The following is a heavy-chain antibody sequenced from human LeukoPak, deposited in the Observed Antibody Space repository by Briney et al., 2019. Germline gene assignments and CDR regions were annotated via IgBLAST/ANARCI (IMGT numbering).Heavy chain of an antibody. D-gene: IGHD6-19*01. CDR3: AKASLSGWIYFDY. CDR2: IYSGGST. CDR1: GFTVSSNY. Sequence: GGSLRLSCAASGFTVSSNYMSWVRQAPGKGLEWVSVIYSGGSTYYADSVKGRFTISRDNSKNTLYLQMNSLRAEDTAVYYCAKASLSGWIYFDYWGQGTLVTVSS. J-gene: IGHJ4*02. V-gene: IGHV3-53*01.